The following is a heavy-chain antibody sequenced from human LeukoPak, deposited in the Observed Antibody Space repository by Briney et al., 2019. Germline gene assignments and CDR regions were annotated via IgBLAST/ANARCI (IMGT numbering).Heavy chain of an antibody. Sequence: GGSLRLSCAASGFTFDDYGMSWVRQAPGKGLEWVSGINWNGVSTAYADSVKGRFTISRDNAKNALYLQMNSLRAEDTALYYCARERGGDYTNYYYYYSMGVWGKGTTVTVSS. CDR1: GFTFDDYG. CDR2: INWNGVST. CDR3: ARERGGDYTNYYYYYSMGV. J-gene: IGHJ6*03. D-gene: IGHD4-11*01. V-gene: IGHV3-20*04.